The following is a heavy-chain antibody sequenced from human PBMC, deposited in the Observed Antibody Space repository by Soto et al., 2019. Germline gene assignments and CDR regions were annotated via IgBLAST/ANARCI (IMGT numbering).Heavy chain of an antibody. Sequence: ASVKVSCKASGGGFGTYAITWVRQAPGQGLEWMGGITPIFDTTNYAQKFQGRVTITADESTTTVHMELTSLTSEDTAVYYCATGGTTVTRSFDYWGQGALVTVSS. V-gene: IGHV1-69*13. J-gene: IGHJ4*02. CDR1: GGGFGTYA. D-gene: IGHD4-17*01. CDR3: ATGGTTVTRSFDY. CDR2: ITPIFDTT.